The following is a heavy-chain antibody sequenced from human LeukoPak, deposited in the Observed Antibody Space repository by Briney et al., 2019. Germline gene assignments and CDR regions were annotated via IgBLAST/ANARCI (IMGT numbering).Heavy chain of an antibody. CDR1: GGSISISSYY. D-gene: IGHD6-13*01. CDR2: IFYSGST. J-gene: IGHJ3*02. Sequence: SETLSLTCTVSGGSISISSYYWGWIRQPPGKGLEWIGSIFYSGSTYYNPSLKSRVTISVDTSKNQFSLNLSSVTAADTAVYSCAREPSQLVRDDAFDIWGQGTMVTVSS. V-gene: IGHV4-39*07. CDR3: AREPSQLVRDDAFDI.